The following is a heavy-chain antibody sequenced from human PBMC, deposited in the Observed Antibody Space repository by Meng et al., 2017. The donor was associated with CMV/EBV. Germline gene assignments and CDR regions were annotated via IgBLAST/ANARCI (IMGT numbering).Heavy chain of an antibody. D-gene: IGHD2-21*01. J-gene: IGHJ4*01. CDR2: ISVYNGHT. CDR3: ARGVPLGIIYSFDY. CDR1: GYTFTGYG. Sequence: QQVQCGVVGKTPGASVTVSGKASGYTFTGYGISWVRQAPGQGLEWMGWISVYNGHTNFAQNLQGRVTMTTDTSTSTAYVELRSLRSDDTAIYYCARGVPLGIIYSFDYWGQGTLVTVSS. V-gene: IGHV1-18*01.